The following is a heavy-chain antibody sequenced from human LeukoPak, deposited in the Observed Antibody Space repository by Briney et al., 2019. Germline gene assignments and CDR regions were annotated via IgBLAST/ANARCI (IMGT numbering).Heavy chain of an antibody. CDR2: IYYSGST. Sequence: SETLSLTCTVSGGSISSYYWSWIRQPPGKGLEWIGYIYYSGSTNYNPSLKSRVTISVDTSKNQFSLKLSSVTAADTAVYYCARGGGIVVVPAAIRSGFDPWGQGTLVTVSS. V-gene: IGHV4-59*12. CDR1: GGSISSYY. CDR3: ARGGGIVVVPAAIRSGFDP. J-gene: IGHJ5*02. D-gene: IGHD2-2*01.